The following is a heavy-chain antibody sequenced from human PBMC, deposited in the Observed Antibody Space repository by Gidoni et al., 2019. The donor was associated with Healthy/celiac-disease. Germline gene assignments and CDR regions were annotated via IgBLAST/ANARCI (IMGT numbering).Heavy chain of an antibody. CDR3: ATSVVTAIDTLRFDY. CDR1: GYTLTELS. D-gene: IGHD2-21*02. J-gene: IGHJ4*02. Sequence: QVQLVQSGAEVKKPGASVKVACKVPGYTLTELSMHWVRQAPGKRLEWMGGVDPEDGETIYAQKFQGRVTMTEDTSTDTAYMELSSLRSEDTAVYYCATSVVTAIDTLRFDYWGQGTLVTVSS. V-gene: IGHV1-24*01. CDR2: VDPEDGET.